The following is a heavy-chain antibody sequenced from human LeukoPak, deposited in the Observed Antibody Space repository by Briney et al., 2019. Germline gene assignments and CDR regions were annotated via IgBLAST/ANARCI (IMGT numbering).Heavy chain of an antibody. CDR2: IRIKTNSYAT. CDR1: GCTFSGSD. V-gene: IGHV3-73*01. CDR3: TTLDFDY. J-gene: IGHJ4*02. Sequence: HPGGSLRLSCAASGCTFSGSDMHWVRQASGKGLEWVGRIRIKTNSYATEYAASVKGRFTISRDDSKNTAYLQMNSLKTEDTAVYYCTTLDFDYWGQGTLVTVSS.